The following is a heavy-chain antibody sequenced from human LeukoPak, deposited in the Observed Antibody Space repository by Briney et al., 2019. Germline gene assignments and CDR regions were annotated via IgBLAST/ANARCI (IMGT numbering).Heavy chain of an antibody. CDR2: ISSSGSTI. J-gene: IGHJ4*02. CDR3: ARDRYDSSGIFDY. D-gene: IGHD3-22*01. CDR1: GFTFSSYE. V-gene: IGHV3-48*03. Sequence: GGSLRLSCAASGFTFSSYEMNWVGQAPGKGLARVSYISSSGSTIYYADSVKGRFTISRDNAKNSLYLQLNSLRAEDTAVYYCARDRYDSSGIFDYWGQGTLVTVSS.